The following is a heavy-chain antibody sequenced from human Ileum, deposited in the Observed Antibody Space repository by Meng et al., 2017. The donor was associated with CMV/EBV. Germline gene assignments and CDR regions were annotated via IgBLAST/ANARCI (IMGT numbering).Heavy chain of an antibody. CDR1: GYTFTTYD. CDR2: INPSGGST. V-gene: IGHV1-46*01. Sequence: KVSYKASGYTFTTYDMHWVRQAPGQGLEWMGIINPSGGSTSYAQKFQGRVTMTRDTSTSTVYMELSSLRSEDTAVYYCARAQNWFDPWGQGTLVTVSS. J-gene: IGHJ5*02. CDR3: ARAQNWFDP.